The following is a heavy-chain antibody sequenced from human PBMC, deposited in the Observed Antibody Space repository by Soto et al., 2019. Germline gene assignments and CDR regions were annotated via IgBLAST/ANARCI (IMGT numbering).Heavy chain of an antibody. V-gene: IGHV3-30*03. D-gene: IGHD2-15*01. CDR3: ARVEYCSGGGCYSGGFDS. CDR1: GFTFSTYG. J-gene: IGHJ4*02. Sequence: PGGSLRLSCAASGFTFSTYGMHWVRQAPGKGLEWVAVISHDGSNEYHADSVKGRSTISRDNSKNTLYLQLNSLRVEDTVVYYCARVEYCSGGGCYSGGFDSWGQGTLVTVS. CDR2: ISHDGSNE.